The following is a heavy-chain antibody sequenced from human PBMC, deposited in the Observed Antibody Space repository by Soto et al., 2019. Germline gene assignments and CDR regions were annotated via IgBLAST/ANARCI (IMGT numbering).Heavy chain of an antibody. Sequence: GESLKISCAASGSTFSSYAMSWVRQAPGKGLEWVSAISGSGGSTYYADSVKGRFTISRDNSKNTLYLQMNSLRAEDTAVYYCAKDKAPFDYWGQGTLVTVSS. CDR2: ISGSGGST. V-gene: IGHV3-23*01. CDR1: GSTFSSYA. CDR3: AKDKAPFDY. J-gene: IGHJ4*02.